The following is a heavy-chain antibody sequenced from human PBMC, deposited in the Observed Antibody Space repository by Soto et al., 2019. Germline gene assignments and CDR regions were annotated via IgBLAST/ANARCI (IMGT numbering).Heavy chain of an antibody. Sequence: QVQLVEPGGGVVQPGRSLRLSCAASGLTFSSYGMHWVRQAPGKGLEWAAVISYDGSNKYYADSVKGRFTISRDNSKNTLYLQMNSLRAEDTAVYYCAKDLRVVTAIHYYGMDVWGQGTTVTVSS. CDR1: GLTFSSYG. CDR2: ISYDGSNK. V-gene: IGHV3-30*18. J-gene: IGHJ6*02. CDR3: AKDLRVVTAIHYYGMDV. D-gene: IGHD2-21*02.